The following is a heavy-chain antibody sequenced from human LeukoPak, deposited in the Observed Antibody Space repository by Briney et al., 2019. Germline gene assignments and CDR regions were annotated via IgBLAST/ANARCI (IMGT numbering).Heavy chain of an antibody. CDR3: ARDDVGGSYGCDY. D-gene: IGHD1-26*01. Sequence: PSETLSLTCAVYGGSFSGYYWSWIRQPPGKGLEWIGEINHSGSTYYNPSLKSRVTISVDTSKNQFSLKLSSVTAADTAVYYCARDDVGGSYGCDYWGQGTLVTVSS. V-gene: IGHV4-34*01. CDR2: INHSGST. J-gene: IGHJ4*02. CDR1: GGSFSGYY.